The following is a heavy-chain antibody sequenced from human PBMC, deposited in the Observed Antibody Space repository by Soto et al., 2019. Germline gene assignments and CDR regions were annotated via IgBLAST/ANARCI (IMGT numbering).Heavy chain of an antibody. CDR1: GFTFSSYA. D-gene: IGHD3-3*01. Sequence: QVQLVESGGGVVQPGRSLRLSCAASGFTFSSYAMHWVRQAPGKGLEWVAVISYDGSNKYYADSVKGRFTISRDNSKNTLYLQMNSLRAEDTAVYYCARLDYDFWNGQEGMDVWGQGTTVTVSS. CDR3: ARLDYDFWNGQEGMDV. V-gene: IGHV3-30-3*01. J-gene: IGHJ6*02. CDR2: ISYDGSNK.